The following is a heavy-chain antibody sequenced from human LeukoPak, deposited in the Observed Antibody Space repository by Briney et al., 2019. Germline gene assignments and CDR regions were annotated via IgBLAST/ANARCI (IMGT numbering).Heavy chain of an antibody. CDR3: VRDLNYYGLDS. CDR1: GFNFSQFY. CDR2: ISISSRTI. D-gene: IGHD3-10*01. J-gene: IGHJ4*02. V-gene: IGHV3-11*01. Sequence: KPGGSLRLSCAASGFNFSQFYMSWIRQAPGKGLEWISYISISSRTIYYADSVKGRFTISRDNAKNSLYLQMNSLRAEDTAVYYCVRDLNYYGLDSWGQGSLVIVSS.